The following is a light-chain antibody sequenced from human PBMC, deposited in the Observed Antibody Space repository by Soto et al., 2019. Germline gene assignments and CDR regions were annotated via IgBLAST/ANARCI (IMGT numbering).Light chain of an antibody. V-gene: IGLV1-40*01. CDR3: HSYDGSLTYV. CDR2: GNS. Sequence: QSVLTQPPSVSGAPGQRVTISCTGSSSNIGAGYDVHWYQQLPGTAPKLLIYGNSNRPSGVPDRFSGSKSGTSASLAITGLQPEDEADYYCHSYDGSLTYVFGTGTKLTVL. CDR1: SSNIGAGYD. J-gene: IGLJ1*01.